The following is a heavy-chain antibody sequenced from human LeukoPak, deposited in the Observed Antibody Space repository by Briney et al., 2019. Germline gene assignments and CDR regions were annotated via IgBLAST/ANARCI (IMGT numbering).Heavy chain of an antibody. V-gene: IGHV3-21*01. CDR2: ISSSSSYI. CDR1: GFTFATYT. J-gene: IGHJ4*02. CDR3: ARDKQWLKY. D-gene: IGHD6-19*01. Sequence: KTGGALRLSCTAAGFTFATYTFNWVRQAPGKGLEWVSSISSSSSYIYYADSVKGRFAISRDNAKNSLYLQMNSLRAEDTAVYYCARDKQWLKYWGQGTLVTVSS.